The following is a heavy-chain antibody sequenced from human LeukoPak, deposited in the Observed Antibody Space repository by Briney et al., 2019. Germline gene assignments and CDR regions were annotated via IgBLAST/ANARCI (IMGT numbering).Heavy chain of an antibody. D-gene: IGHD6-13*01. CDR3: ARGEAAAGPMDYMDV. CDR2: VNHSGST. J-gene: IGHJ6*03. V-gene: IGHV4-34*01. CDR1: GGSFSGYY. Sequence: PSETLSLTCAVYGGSFSGYYWSWIRQPPGKGLEWIGEVNHSGSTNYNPSLKSRVTMSVDTSKNQFSLKLSSVTAADTAVYYCARGEAAAGPMDYMDVWDTGAAVTVSS.